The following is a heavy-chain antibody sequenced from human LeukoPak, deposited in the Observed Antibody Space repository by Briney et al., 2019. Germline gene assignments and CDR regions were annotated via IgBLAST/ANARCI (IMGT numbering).Heavy chain of an antibody. J-gene: IGHJ5*02. CDR3: ARDWSFGSGSYNNWFDP. CDR1: GYTFTSYG. Sequence: GASVKVSCKASGYTFTSYGISWVRQAPGQGLEWMGWISAYNGNTNYAQKPQGRVTMTTDTSTSTAYMELRSLRSDDTAVYYCARDWSFGSGSYNNWFDPWGQGALVTVSS. CDR2: ISAYNGNT. V-gene: IGHV1-18*04. D-gene: IGHD3-10*01.